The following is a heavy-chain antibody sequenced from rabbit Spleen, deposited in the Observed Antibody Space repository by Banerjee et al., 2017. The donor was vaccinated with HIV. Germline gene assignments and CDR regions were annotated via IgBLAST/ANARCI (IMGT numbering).Heavy chain of an antibody. V-gene: IGHV1S47*01. J-gene: IGHJ4*01. CDR1: GFDFSVYG. CDR3: VRDLGYDDYSEKGHFNL. Sequence: QEQLVESGGGLVQPGGSLKLSCKASGFDFSVYGLSWVRQAPGKGLEWIGYIDPIFGRTYYASWVNGRFTISSHNAQNTLYLQLNSLTAADTATYFCVRDLGYDDYSEKGHFNLWGPGTLVTVS. D-gene: IGHD2-1*01. CDR2: IDPIFGRT.